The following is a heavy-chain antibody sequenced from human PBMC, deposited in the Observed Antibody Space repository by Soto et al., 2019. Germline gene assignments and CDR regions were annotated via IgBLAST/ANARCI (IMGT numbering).Heavy chain of an antibody. CDR3: ARGYCSGGSCYKFDY. CDR1: GYTFTSYY. V-gene: IGHV1-46*01. Sequence: ASVKVSCKASGYTFTSYYMHWVRQAPGQGLERMGIINPSGGSTSYAQKFQGRVTMTRDTSTSTVYMELSSLRSEDTAVYYCARGYCSGGSCYKFDYWGQGTLVTVSS. CDR2: INPSGGST. D-gene: IGHD2-15*01. J-gene: IGHJ4*02.